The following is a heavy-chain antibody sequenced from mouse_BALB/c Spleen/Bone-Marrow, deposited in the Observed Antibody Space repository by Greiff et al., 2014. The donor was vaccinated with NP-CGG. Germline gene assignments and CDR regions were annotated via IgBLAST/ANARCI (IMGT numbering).Heavy chain of an antibody. D-gene: IGHD2-14*01. Sequence: QVQLQQSGAELARPGASVKMSCKASGYTFTSYTMHWVKQRPGQGLEWIGYINPSSGYTNYNQKFKDKATLTADKPSGTAYMQLSSLTSEDSAVYYCARYRYDWYFDVWGAGTTVTVSS. J-gene: IGHJ1*01. CDR2: INPSSGYT. V-gene: IGHV1-4*01. CDR1: GYTFTSYT. CDR3: ARYRYDWYFDV.